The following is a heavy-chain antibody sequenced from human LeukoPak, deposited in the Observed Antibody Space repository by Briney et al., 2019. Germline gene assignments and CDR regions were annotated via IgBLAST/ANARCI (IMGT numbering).Heavy chain of an antibody. CDR3: AKDGEGGSGSYYYYFDY. Sequence: GGSLRLSCAASGFTFSSYAVSWVRQAPGKGLEWVSAISGSGGSTYYADSVKGRFTISRDNSKNTLYLQMNSLRAEDTAVYYCAKDGEGGSGSYYYYFDYWGQGTLVTVSS. CDR1: GFTFSSYA. J-gene: IGHJ4*02. D-gene: IGHD3-10*01. V-gene: IGHV3-23*01. CDR2: ISGSGGST.